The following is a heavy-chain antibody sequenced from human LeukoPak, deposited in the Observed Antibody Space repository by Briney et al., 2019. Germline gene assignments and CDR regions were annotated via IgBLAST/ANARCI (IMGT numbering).Heavy chain of an antibody. CDR3: ARGIAVAGTIRYGMDV. CDR2: ISSSSSYI. CDR1: GFTFSSYS. V-gene: IGHV3-21*01. J-gene: IGHJ6*02. D-gene: IGHD6-19*01. Sequence: GGSLRLSCAASGFTFSSYSKNWVRQAPGKGLEWVSSISSSSSYIYYADSVKGRFTISRDNAKNSLYLQMNSLRAEDTAVYYCARGIAVAGTIRYGMDVWAKGPRSPSP.